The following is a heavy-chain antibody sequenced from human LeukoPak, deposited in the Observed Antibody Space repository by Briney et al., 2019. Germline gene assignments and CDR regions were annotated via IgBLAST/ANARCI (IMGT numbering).Heavy chain of an antibody. V-gene: IGHV1-3*01. Sequence: ASVKVSCKASGYTFTSYAMHWVRQAPGQRLEWMGWINAGNGNTKYSQKFQGRVTITRDRSASTAYMELSSLRSEDTALYYCARGRWSTTTASYYFDSWGQGTLVTVS. CDR1: GYTFTSYA. D-gene: IGHD5/OR15-5a*01. J-gene: IGHJ4*02. CDR2: INAGNGNT. CDR3: ARGRWSTTTASYYFDS.